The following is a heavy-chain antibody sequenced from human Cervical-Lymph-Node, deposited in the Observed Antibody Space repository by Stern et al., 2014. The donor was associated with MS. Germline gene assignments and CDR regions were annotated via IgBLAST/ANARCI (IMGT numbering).Heavy chain of an antibody. V-gene: IGHV4-61*02. J-gene: IGHJ4*02. CDR3: SRGNSYIDFDY. Sequence: QVQLQESGPGLVTPSQTLSLTCSISGGSISSGPFYWSWLRQPAGQGLEWIGRFHTSGSTEYNPSLKSRVTIYFAATKTQFPLTMICSTAADTAVYYCSRGNSYIDFDYWGQGTLVTVSS. CDR1: GGSISSGPFY. CDR2: FHTSGST. D-gene: IGHD2-21*01.